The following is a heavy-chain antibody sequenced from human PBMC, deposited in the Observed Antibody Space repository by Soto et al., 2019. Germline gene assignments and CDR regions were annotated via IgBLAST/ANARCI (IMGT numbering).Heavy chain of an antibody. V-gene: IGHV4-61*01. Sequence: QVQLQESGPGLVRPSETLSLTCTVSTSVSTGSYYWCWIRQPPGGVLEWVRYIYYRGTVNYHPSLKRRFTISIDTSKHQFSLKLYSVTAADTARYYCARVALAVAGMPDSCGQGTLVTVSS. CDR2: IYYRGTV. CDR3: ARVALAVAGMPDS. CDR1: TSVSTGSYY. J-gene: IGHJ4*02. D-gene: IGHD6-19*01.